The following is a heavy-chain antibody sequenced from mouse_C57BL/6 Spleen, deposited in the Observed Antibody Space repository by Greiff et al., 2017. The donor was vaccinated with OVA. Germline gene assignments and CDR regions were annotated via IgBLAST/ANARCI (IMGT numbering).Heavy chain of an antibody. CDR2: IRSKSNNYAT. CDR1: GFSFNTYA. J-gene: IGHJ2*01. D-gene: IGHD2-1*01. CDR3: VAYGNYFDY. V-gene: IGHV10-1*01. Sequence: EVKLMESGGGLVQPKGSLKLSCAASGFSFNTYAMNWVRQAPGKGLEWVARIRSKSNNYATYYADSVKDRFTISRDDSESMLYLQMNNLKTEDTAMYYCVAYGNYFDYWGQGTTLTVSS.